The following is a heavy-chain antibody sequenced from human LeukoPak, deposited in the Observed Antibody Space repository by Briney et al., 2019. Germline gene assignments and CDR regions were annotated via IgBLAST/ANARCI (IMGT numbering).Heavy chain of an antibody. D-gene: IGHD6-6*01. CDR1: GFPFSKAW. CDR3: TSDRGIAARPLFDL. V-gene: IGHV3-15*01. Sequence: GGPLRLSCAGSGFPFSKAWMSWVRQAPGEGLEWLGRFKSKTDGGATDYAAPVKGRFSLSRDDSKNTLYLQMNSLKIEDTAVYYCTSDRGIAARPLFDLWGQGTLVTVSS. J-gene: IGHJ4*02. CDR2: FKSKTDGGAT.